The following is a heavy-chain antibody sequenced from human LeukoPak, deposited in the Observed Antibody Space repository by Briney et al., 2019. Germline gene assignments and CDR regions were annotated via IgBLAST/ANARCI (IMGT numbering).Heavy chain of an antibody. CDR1: GFTFSSYA. CDR3: AKDDLGIYYDSSGYYGPDAFDT. V-gene: IGHV3-23*01. Sequence: PGGSLRLSCAASGFTFSSYAMSWVRQAPGKGLEWVSAISGSGGSTYYADSVKGRFAISRDNSKNTLYLQMNSLRAEDTAVYYCAKDDLGIYYDSSGYYGPDAFDTWGQGTMVTVSS. CDR2: ISGSGGST. D-gene: IGHD3-22*01. J-gene: IGHJ3*02.